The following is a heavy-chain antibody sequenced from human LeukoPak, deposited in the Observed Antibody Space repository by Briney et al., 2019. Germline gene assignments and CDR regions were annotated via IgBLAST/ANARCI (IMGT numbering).Heavy chain of an antibody. CDR1: GFTFTSYW. CDR2: INSDGTST. CDR3: VRGAPFDY. J-gene: IGHJ4*02. V-gene: IGHV3-74*01. Sequence: PGGSLRLSCAASGFTFTSYWMHWVRQAPGKGLVWVSRINSDGTSTSYADSVKGRFTISRDNAKNMLYLEMNCLRVDDTSVYYCVRGAPFDYWGQGTLVTVSS. D-gene: IGHD1-26*01.